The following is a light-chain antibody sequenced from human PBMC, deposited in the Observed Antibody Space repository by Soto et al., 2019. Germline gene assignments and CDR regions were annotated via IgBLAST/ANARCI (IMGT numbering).Light chain of an antibody. CDR1: HYVYSN. V-gene: IGKV3-15*01. J-gene: IGKJ1*01. CDR3: QQYHNFWT. CDR2: RAS. Sequence: EIVMTQSPATLSVSPGERATLSCTASHYVYSNVAWFQQRPGQAPRLLIYRASTRATGTPARFSGSGSGTEFTLTITSLQSAHCALYSSQQYHNFWTFSQRTKGDI.